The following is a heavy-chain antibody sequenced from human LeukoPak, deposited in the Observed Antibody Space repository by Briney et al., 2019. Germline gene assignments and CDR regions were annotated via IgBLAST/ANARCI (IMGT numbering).Heavy chain of an antibody. CDR2: ISSSSTI. D-gene: IGHD3-22*01. CDR3: ARDSSGYRDFDY. Sequence: PGGSLRLSCAASGFTFSTYAMTWVRQAPGKGLEWVSYISSSSTIYYADSVKGRFTISRDNAKNSLYLQMNSLRAEDTAVYYCARDSSGYRDFDYWGQGTLVTVSS. CDR1: GFTFSTYA. J-gene: IGHJ4*02. V-gene: IGHV3-48*04.